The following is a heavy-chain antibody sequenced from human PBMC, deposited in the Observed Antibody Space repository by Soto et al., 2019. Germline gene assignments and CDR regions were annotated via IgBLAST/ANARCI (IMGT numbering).Heavy chain of an antibody. J-gene: IGHJ4*02. CDR1: GGTVNTYY. V-gene: IGHV4-59*02. CDR2: IYSSGNT. CDR3: ARDRGPTSYFDY. D-gene: IGHD3-10*01. Sequence: SETLSLTCSVSGGTVNTYYLSWIRQPPGKELEWIGYIYSSGNTNYNPSLKSRVTISVDTPNNQFFLKLSSVTAADTAVYYCARDRGPTSYFDYWGQGNMVTVSS.